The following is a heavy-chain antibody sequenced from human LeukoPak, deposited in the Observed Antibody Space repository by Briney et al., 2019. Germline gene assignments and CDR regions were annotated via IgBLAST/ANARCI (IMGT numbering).Heavy chain of an antibody. J-gene: IGHJ3*02. CDR1: GFTFSSSW. CDR3: ARDKRGAWYGGDAFDI. V-gene: IGHV3-7*01. Sequence: GGSLRLSCAASGFTFSSSWMSWVRQAPGKGLEWVANVKQDGSEKYYVDSVKGRFTISRDNAKNSLYLQMDSLRAEDTAVYYCARDKRGAWYGGDAFDIWGQGTMVTVSS. CDR2: VKQDGSEK. D-gene: IGHD6-19*01.